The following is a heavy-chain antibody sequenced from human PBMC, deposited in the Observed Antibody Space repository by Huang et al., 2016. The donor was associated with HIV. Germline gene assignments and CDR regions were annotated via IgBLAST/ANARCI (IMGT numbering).Heavy chain of an antibody. CDR3: ARSGDGGKSPMDV. CDR2: SYTIGIT. Sequence: QGQLQESGPGLVKPSQTLSLTCTFSGGSISSGSFYWTWIRQPAGKGLEWIGESYTIGITKYNPSLKSRVTILLDTTKNQFSLKLSSVTAADTAVYYCARSGDGGKSPMDVWGKGTTVTVSS. J-gene: IGHJ6*03. V-gene: IGHV4-61*09. CDR1: GGSISSGSFY. D-gene: IGHD2-15*01.